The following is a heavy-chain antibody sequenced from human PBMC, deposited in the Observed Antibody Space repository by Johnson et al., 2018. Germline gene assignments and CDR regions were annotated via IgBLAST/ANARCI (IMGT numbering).Heavy chain of an antibody. CDR1: GFTFSSYG. D-gene: IGHD3-3*01. Sequence: EVQLVESGGGVVQPGRSXRLSCAASGFTFSSYGMHWVRQAPGKGLEWVSSISSNSAYIYYADSVKGRFTISRDNSKNTLYLQMNSRRAEDTAVYYCARDKEEWLLGWFDPWGQGTLVTVSS. CDR2: ISSNSAYI. CDR3: ARDKEEWLLGWFDP. J-gene: IGHJ5*02. V-gene: IGHV3-21*01.